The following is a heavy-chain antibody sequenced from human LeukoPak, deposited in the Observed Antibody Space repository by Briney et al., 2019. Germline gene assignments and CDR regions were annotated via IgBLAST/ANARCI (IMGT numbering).Heavy chain of an antibody. J-gene: IGHJ5*02. Sequence: PGGSLRLSCAASGFTLSSYSMNWVRQAPGKGLEWVSSISSSSSYIYYADSVKGRFTISRDNAKNSLYLQMNSLRAEDTAVYYCARELAVYYGSGSYYNPLNWFDPWGQGTLVTVSS. CDR2: ISSSSSYI. V-gene: IGHV3-21*01. CDR3: ARELAVYYGSGSYYNPLNWFDP. CDR1: GFTLSSYS. D-gene: IGHD3-10*01.